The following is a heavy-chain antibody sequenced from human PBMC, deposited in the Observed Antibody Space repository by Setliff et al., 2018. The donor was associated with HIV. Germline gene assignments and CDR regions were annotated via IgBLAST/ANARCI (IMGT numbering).Heavy chain of an antibody. CDR1: GFTFSSYS. D-gene: IGHD3-10*01. V-gene: IGHV3-48*01. Sequence: PGGSLRLSCAASGFTFSSYSMNWVRQAPGKGLEWVSFISGNGGAINYADSVKGRFTISRDNAKNSMYLQMNSLRAEDTAVYYCARDSGGSYTPLDYWGHGTLVTVSS. CDR2: ISGNGGAI. J-gene: IGHJ4*01. CDR3: ARDSGGSYTPLDY.